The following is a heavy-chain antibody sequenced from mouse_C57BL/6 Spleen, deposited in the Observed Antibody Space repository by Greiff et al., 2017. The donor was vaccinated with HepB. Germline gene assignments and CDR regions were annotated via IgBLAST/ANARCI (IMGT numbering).Heavy chain of an antibody. CDR1: GYIFTSYW. CDR3: TRSYDGVWYFDV. CDR2: IYPGNSDT. Sequence: EVQLQQSGTVLARPGASVKMSCKTSGYIFTSYWMHWVKQRPGQGLEWIGAIYPGNSDTSYNQKFKGKAKLTAVTSASTAYMELSSLTNEDSAVYYCTRSYDGVWYFDVWGTGTTVTVSS. J-gene: IGHJ1*03. V-gene: IGHV1-5*01. D-gene: IGHD2-3*01.